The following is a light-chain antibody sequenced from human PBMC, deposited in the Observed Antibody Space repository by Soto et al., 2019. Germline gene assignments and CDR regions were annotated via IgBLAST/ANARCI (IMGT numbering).Light chain of an antibody. J-gene: IGLJ1*01. Sequence: QSVLTQPPSVSGAPGQRVTISCTGSSSNIGAGYDVHWYQQLPGTAPKLLIYDNSNRPSGVPDRFSGSKSGTSASLAITGLQAEDEADYCCQSYDSSLSVLYVFGTGSKLTVL. CDR1: SSNIGAGYD. CDR3: QSYDSSLSVLYV. V-gene: IGLV1-40*01. CDR2: DNS.